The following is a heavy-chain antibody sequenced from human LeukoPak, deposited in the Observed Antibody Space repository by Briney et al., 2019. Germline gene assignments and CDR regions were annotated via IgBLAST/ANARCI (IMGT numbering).Heavy chain of an antibody. CDR1: GYTFTSYG. CDR2: ISAYNGNT. V-gene: IGHV1-18*01. CDR3: ARRTNDCSGGSCYSTWFDP. Sequence: ASVKVSCKASGYTFTSYGISWVRQAPGQGLEWMGWISAYNGNTNYAQKFQGRVTMTRDTSISTAYMELSRLRSDDTAVYYCARRTNDCSGGSCYSTWFDPWGQGTLVTVSS. D-gene: IGHD2-15*01. J-gene: IGHJ5*02.